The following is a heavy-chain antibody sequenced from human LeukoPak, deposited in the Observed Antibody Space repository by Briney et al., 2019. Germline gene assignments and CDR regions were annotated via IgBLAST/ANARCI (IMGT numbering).Heavy chain of an antibody. J-gene: IGHJ4*02. CDR1: SDSISSSY. V-gene: IGHV4-59*01. CDR3: ARDSDYVWGSYRPFDY. Sequence: SETLSLTCTVSSDSISSSYWSWIRQPPGKGLEWIGYIYYSGSTNYNPSLKSQVTISVDTSKNQFSLKLSSVTAADTAVYYCARDSDYVWGSYRPFDYWGQGTLVTVSS. CDR2: IYYSGST. D-gene: IGHD3-16*02.